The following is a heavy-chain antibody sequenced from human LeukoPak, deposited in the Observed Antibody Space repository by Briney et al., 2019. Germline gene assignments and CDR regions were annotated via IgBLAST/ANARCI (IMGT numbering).Heavy chain of an antibody. Sequence: SETLSLTCIVSGGSISSYYWSWIRQPPGKGLEWIGYIYYSGSTNYNPSLKSRVTISVDTSKNQFSLKLSSVTAADTAVYYCARITGLVAFDIWGQGTMVTVSS. D-gene: IGHD6-19*01. CDR2: IYYSGST. CDR1: GGSISSYY. CDR3: ARITGLVAFDI. J-gene: IGHJ3*02. V-gene: IGHV4-59*01.